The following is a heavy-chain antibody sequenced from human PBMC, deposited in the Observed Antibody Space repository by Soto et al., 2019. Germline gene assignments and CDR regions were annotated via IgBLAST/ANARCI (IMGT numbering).Heavy chain of an antibody. D-gene: IGHD6-13*01. Sequence: GASVKVSCKASGYTFTFYDIHWVRQAPGQGLEWMGWVNPNSGNTGYAQKFQGRVTMTRNTSISTVYMELTSLRSEDTAVYYCASGIAAAGTVYYYGMDVWGQGTTVTVSS. V-gene: IGHV1-8*01. J-gene: IGHJ6*02. CDR3: ASGIAAAGTVYYYGMDV. CDR2: VNPNSGNT. CDR1: GYTFTFYD.